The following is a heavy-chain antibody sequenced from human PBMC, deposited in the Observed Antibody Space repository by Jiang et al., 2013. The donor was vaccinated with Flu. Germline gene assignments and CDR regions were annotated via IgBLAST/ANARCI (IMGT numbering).Heavy chain of an antibody. CDR3: ARLPSFTSGRLLDY. Sequence: QLVESGGDLIQPGGSLRLSCAVSGSSVNSNYMTWVRQAPGKGLEWVSVIYNNGDTFYADSVRGRFTFSKDDSQNMLYLQMNSLRAEDTAVYYCARLPSFTSGRLLDYWGRGTLVTVSS. V-gene: IGHV3-53*01. CDR2: IYNNGDT. CDR1: GSSVNSNY. J-gene: IGHJ4*02. D-gene: IGHD6-19*01.